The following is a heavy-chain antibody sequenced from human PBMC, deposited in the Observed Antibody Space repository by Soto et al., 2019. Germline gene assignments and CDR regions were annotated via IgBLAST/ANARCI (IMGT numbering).Heavy chain of an antibody. Sequence: EVQLVESGGGLVQPGGSLRLSCVASGFTFRTYWMAWVRQAPEKGLEWVANIKYDESEKYYVDTVKGRFTVSRDNARNSLFVQMNSLRAEDTAGYYSARVRTEMYYGMDVWGQGTTVTVSS. CDR2: IKYDESEK. CDR3: ARVRTEMYYGMDV. J-gene: IGHJ6*02. V-gene: IGHV3-7*05. CDR1: GFTFRTYW.